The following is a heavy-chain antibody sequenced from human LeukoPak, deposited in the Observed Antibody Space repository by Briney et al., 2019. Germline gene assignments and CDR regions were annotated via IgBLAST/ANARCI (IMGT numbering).Heavy chain of an antibody. CDR3: ARGLTATTPHFDF. D-gene: IGHD1-1*01. J-gene: IGHJ4*02. CDR2: LNPNSGAT. CDR1: GYAFTSYG. Sequence: ASVKVSCKASGYAFTSYGISWVRQAPGQGLEWMGWLNPNSGATNSPQEFQGRVTLTRDTSISTAYMELSRLISDDTAVYYCARGLTATTPHFDFWGQGTLVTVSS. V-gene: IGHV1-2*02.